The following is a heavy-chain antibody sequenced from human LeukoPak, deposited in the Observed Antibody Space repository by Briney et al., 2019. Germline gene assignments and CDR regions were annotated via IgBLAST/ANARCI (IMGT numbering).Heavy chain of an antibody. CDR2: INPNSGGT. CDR3: ARAFFSGWFDKRNWFDP. V-gene: IGHV1-2*02. CDR1: GYTFTGYY. J-gene: IGHJ5*02. D-gene: IGHD6-19*01. Sequence: ASVKVSCKASGYTFTGYYMHWVRQAPGQGREWMGWINPNSGGTNYAQKFQGRVTMTRGTSISTAYMELSRLRSDDTAVYYCARAFFSGWFDKRNWFDPWGQGTLVSVSS.